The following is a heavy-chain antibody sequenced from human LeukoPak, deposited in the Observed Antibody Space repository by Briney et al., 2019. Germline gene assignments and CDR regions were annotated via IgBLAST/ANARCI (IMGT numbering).Heavy chain of an antibody. CDR3: AKVEDSSSWYYFDY. CDR1: GFTFSNYE. Sequence: PGGSLRLSCAASGFTFSNYEMNWVRQAPGKGLEWVSFISSSGNTKYYPDSVKGRFTISRDNSKNTLYLQMNSLRAEDTAVYYCAKVEDSSSWYYFDYWGQGTLVTVSS. CDR2: ISSSGNTK. D-gene: IGHD6-13*01. V-gene: IGHV3-48*03. J-gene: IGHJ4*02.